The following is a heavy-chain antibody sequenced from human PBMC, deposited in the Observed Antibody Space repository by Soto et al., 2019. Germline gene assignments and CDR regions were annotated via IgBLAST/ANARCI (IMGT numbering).Heavy chain of an antibody. CDR3: AKKSGVGATWYFDY. V-gene: IGHV3-23*01. CDR2: LPEIGTNT. Sequence: PGGSLRLSCAASGFTFSNYGMSWVRQAPGKGLEWVSALPEIGTNTYYADSVKGRFTISRDSSKNTLFLQINNLRAGDTAVYYCAKKSGVGATWYFDYWGQGTLVTVSS. D-gene: IGHD1-26*01. J-gene: IGHJ4*02. CDR1: GFTFSNYG.